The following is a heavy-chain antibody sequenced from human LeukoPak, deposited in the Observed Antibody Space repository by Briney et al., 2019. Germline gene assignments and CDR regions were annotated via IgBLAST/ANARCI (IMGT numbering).Heavy chain of an antibody. J-gene: IGHJ4*02. CDR3: ARRYYYDSSGYYYMDY. CDR1: GYSFTSYW. CDR2: IYPGDPDT. V-gene: IGHV5-51*01. Sequence: GESLKISCKGSGYSFTSYWIGWVRQMPGKGLEWMGIIYPGDPDTRYSPSFQGQVTISADKSISTAYLQWSSLKASDTAMYYCARRYYYDSSGYYYMDYWGQGTLVTVSS. D-gene: IGHD3-22*01.